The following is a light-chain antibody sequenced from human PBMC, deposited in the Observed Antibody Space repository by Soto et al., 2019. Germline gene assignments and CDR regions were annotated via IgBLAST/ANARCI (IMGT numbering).Light chain of an antibody. CDR3: QQYNSFLT. Sequence: DIQMTPSPSTLSASVGDTVTITCRASQDNGRWVAWYQKKPGKLPKLLNHKASTLERGVPSRFSGSGSGTEFTLTISSLQQDDSANYYCQQYNSFLTFGGGTKVDIK. V-gene: IGKV1-5*03. J-gene: IGKJ4*01. CDR1: QDNGRW. CDR2: KAS.